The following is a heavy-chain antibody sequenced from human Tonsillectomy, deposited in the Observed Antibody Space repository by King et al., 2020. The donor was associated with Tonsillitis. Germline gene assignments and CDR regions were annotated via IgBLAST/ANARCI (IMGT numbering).Heavy chain of an antibody. CDR3: ARVTYYGSGSSSFDY. J-gene: IGHJ4*02. CDR1: GFAFSSYS. V-gene: IGHV3-21*01. CDR2: ISSSSSYI. Sequence: DVQLVESGGGLVKPGGSLRLFCAVSGFAFSSYSMHWVRQAPGKGLEWVSSISSSSSYIYYADSLKGRFTISRDNAKSSLYLQMNSLRAEDTAVYYCARVTYYGSGSSSFDYWGQGTLVTVSS. D-gene: IGHD3-10*01.